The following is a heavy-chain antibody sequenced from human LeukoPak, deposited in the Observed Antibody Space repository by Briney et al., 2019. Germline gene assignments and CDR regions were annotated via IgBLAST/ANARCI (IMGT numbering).Heavy chain of an antibody. CDR3: ASWGAGGNS. D-gene: IGHD3-16*01. CDR1: GFTLSTYW. V-gene: IGHV3-7*01. J-gene: IGHJ4*02. Sequence: GGSLRLSCEASGFTLSTYWMNWVRQVPGKGLDWVANINPDGSGKRYVDPVKGRFTIARDNADNSLSLQMNSLRAEDTAVYYCASWGAGGNSWGQGTLVTVSS. CDR2: INPDGSGK.